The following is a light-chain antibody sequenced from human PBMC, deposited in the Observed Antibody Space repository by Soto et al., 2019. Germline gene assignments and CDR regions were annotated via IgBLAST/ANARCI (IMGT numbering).Light chain of an antibody. V-gene: IGKV1-39*01. CDR3: QQSCSTPRT. CDR1: QSISSY. J-gene: IGKJ1*01. Sequence: IQMTQSPSSLSASVGDRVTITCRASQSISSYLNWYQQKPGKAPKLLIYAASSLQSGVPSRFSGSGSGTDFTLTISSLQPEDFATYYCQQSCSTPRTFGQGTKVDI. CDR2: AAS.